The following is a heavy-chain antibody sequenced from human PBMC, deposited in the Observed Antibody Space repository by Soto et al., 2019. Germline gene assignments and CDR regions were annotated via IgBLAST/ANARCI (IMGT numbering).Heavy chain of an antibody. CDR3: ASIRDGPTWAFFDV. CDR2: INWNGGST. V-gene: IGHV3-20*01. Sequence: EVQLVESGGGVVRPGGSLRLSCAASGFTFDDYGMSWVRQAPGKGLEWVSGINWNGGSTGYADSVKGRFPISRDNANNSLYLQMNSLRAEDTALYHCASIRDGPTWAFFDVWGKVTTVTVSS. CDR1: GFTFDDYG. J-gene: IGHJ6*04. D-gene: IGHD2-2*02.